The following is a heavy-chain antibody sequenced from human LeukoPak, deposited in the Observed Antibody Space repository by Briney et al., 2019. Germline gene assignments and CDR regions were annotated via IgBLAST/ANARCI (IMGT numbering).Heavy chain of an antibody. J-gene: IGHJ6*03. Sequence: ASVKVSCKASGGTFSNYAISWVRQAPGQGLEWMGGIIPIFAIANYAQRFQGRVTITTDESTTTAYMELSSLRSEDTAVYYCARGSPYYYGSGSPRRDYYYYMDVWGKGTTVTVSS. V-gene: IGHV1-69*05. CDR3: ARGSPYYYGSGSPRRDYYYYMDV. CDR1: GGTFSNYA. D-gene: IGHD3-10*01. CDR2: IIPIFAIA.